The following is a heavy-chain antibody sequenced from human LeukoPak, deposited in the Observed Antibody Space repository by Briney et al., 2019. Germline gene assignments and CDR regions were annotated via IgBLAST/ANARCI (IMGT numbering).Heavy chain of an antibody. J-gene: IGHJ4*02. V-gene: IGHV3-23*01. CDR3: AKDQGRIVIVPAAMFDY. CDR2: ISGSSGKT. D-gene: IGHD2-2*01. CDR1: GFTFSSYA. Sequence: PGGSPRLSCAASGFTFSSYAMIWVRQVPGKGLQWVSAISGSSGKTYYADSVKGRFTISRDNSENTLYLQMNSLRAEDTAVYYCAKDQGRIVIVPAAMFDYWGQGTLVTVSS.